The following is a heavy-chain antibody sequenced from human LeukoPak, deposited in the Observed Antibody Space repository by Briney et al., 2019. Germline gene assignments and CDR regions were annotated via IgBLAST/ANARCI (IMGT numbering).Heavy chain of an antibody. CDR1: GGTFSSYA. CDR2: IIPIFGTA. V-gene: IGHV1-69*01. D-gene: IGHD3-22*01. J-gene: IGHJ6*02. CDR3: ARGYDSSGYYSLYYYYYGMDV. Sequence: AASVKVSCKASGGTFSSYAISWVRQAPGQGLEWMGGIIPIFGTANYAQKFQGRVTITADESTSTAYMELSSLRSEDTAVYYCARGYDSSGYYSLYYYYYGMDVWGQGTTVTVSS.